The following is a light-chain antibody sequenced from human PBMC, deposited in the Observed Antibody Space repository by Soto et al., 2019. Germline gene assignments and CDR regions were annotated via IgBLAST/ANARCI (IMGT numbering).Light chain of an antibody. CDR2: KAS. CDR3: MQGTHWPPT. V-gene: IGKV2-30*01. Sequence: DVVMTQSPVSLSVTLGQPASISCRSSQSIVYRDGKAYLSWFQQRPGQSPRRLIYKASNRDSGVPDRFSGSGSGTDFTLQIDRVEAEDVGIYYCMQGTHWPPTFGRGTRVEIK. J-gene: IGKJ1*01. CDR1: QSIVYRDGKAY.